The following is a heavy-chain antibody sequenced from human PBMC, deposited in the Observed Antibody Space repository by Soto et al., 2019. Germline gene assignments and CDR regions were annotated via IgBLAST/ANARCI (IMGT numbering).Heavy chain of an antibody. D-gene: IGHD2-21*02. CDR3: ARSIVVVTALDY. J-gene: IGHJ4*02. CDR2: VNAGNGNT. CDR1: GYTFTSYA. V-gene: IGHV1-3*01. Sequence: GASVKLSCTASGYTFTSYAMHWVRQAPGQRLEWMGWVNAGNGNTKYSQKFQGRVTITRDTSASTAYMELSSLRSEDTAVYYCARSIVVVTALDYWGQGTLVTVS.